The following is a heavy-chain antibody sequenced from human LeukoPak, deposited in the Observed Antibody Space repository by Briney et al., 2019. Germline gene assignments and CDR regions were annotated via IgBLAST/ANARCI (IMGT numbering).Heavy chain of an antibody. V-gene: IGHV3-21*01. J-gene: IGHJ4*02. Sequence: GGSLRLSCAASGFNFSSYSMNWVRQPPGKGLEWVSSISSSSSYIYYADSVKGRFTISRDNAKNSLYLQVNSLRAEDTAVYYCARGGGGYDGRDYWGQGTLVTVSS. D-gene: IGHD5-12*01. CDR2: ISSSSSYI. CDR1: GFNFSSYS. CDR3: ARGGGGYDGRDY.